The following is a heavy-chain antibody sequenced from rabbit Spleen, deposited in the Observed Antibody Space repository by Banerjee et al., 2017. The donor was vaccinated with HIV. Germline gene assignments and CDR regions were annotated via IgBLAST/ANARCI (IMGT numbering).Heavy chain of an antibody. CDR2: IDDGSSGFT. CDR1: GFSFSSSYD. J-gene: IGHJ4*01. CDR3: VRNSGWGVSYFTL. D-gene: IGHD4-1*01. V-gene: IGHV1S40*01. Sequence: LVEYGGGLVKPGASLTLTCTASGFSFSSSYDMCWVRQAPGKGLEWIGCIDDGSSGFTYYASWVNGRFSISRENTQNTVSLQLNSLTVADTATYFCVRNSGWGVSYFTLWGQGTLVTVS.